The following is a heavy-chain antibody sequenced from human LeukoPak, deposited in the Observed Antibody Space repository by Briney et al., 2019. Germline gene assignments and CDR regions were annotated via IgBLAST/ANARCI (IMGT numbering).Heavy chain of an antibody. CDR1: GFTFSDYY. J-gene: IGHJ6*02. V-gene: IGHV3-11*05. D-gene: IGHD2-15*01. CDR2: ISGSTSYT. Sequence: GGSLRLSCAASGFTFSDYYMSWIRQAPGKGLEWVSYISGSTSYTNYADSVKGRFTISRDNAKNSLYLQMNSPRAEDTAVYYCARDRSWGSGYNYGMDVWGQGTTVTVSS. CDR3: ARDRSWGSGYNYGMDV.